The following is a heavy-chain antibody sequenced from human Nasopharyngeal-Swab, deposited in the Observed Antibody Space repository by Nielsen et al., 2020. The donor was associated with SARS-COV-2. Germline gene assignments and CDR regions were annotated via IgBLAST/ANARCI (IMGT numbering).Heavy chain of an antibody. J-gene: IGHJ4*02. D-gene: IGHD3-10*01. V-gene: IGHV3-11*03. CDR3: ARTSYYGSGSLDY. CDR1: GFTLSDYY. Sequence: GESLKIPCAASGFTLSDYYLSWIRPIPGKGLEWVSYIRCSSSHPRYADSVKGRFTISRDNAKNSLYLEMTSLRADDTAVYYCARTSYYGSGSLDYWVQGTQVTVSS. CDR2: IRCSSSHP.